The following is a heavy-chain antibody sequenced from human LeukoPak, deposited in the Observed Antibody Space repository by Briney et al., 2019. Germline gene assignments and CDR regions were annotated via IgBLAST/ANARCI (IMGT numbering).Heavy chain of an antibody. Sequence: GGSLRLSCAASGFTFSSYDMHWVRQATGKGLEWVSAIGTAGDTYYPGSVKGRFTISRENAKNSLYLQMNSLRAGDTAVYYCARGSRGYYGDYEIWGMDVWGQGTTVTVSS. J-gene: IGHJ6*02. V-gene: IGHV3-13*01. D-gene: IGHD4-17*01. CDR1: GFTFSSYD. CDR2: IGTAGDT. CDR3: ARGSRGYYGDYEIWGMDV.